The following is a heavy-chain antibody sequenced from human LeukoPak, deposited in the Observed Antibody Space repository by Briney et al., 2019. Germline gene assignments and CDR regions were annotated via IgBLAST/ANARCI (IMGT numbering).Heavy chain of an antibody. CDR2: IYYTGST. V-gene: IGHV4-59*12. Sequence: SESLSLTCIVSDGSISSYYWSWIRQPPGKGLEWIGYIYYTGSTNYNPSLTSRVTISVDTSKNQFSLKLSSVTAADTAVYYCARRQPYYYDSSGYYTFWGQGTLVTVSS. D-gene: IGHD3-22*01. CDR1: DGSISSYY. J-gene: IGHJ4*02. CDR3: ARRQPYYYDSSGYYTF.